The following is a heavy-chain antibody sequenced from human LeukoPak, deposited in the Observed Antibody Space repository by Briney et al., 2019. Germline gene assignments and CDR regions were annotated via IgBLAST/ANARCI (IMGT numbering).Heavy chain of an antibody. J-gene: IGHJ4*02. CDR3: ARDSGSSWFGPLDY. CDR1: GFTFSSYE. V-gene: IGHV3-48*03. D-gene: IGHD6-13*01. CDR2: ISSSGSTI. Sequence: GGSLRLSCAASGFTFSSYEMNWVRQAPGKGLEWVSYISSSGSTIYYADSVKGRFTISRDNAKNTLYLQMNSLRAEDTAVYYCARDSGSSWFGPLDYWGRGTLVTVSS.